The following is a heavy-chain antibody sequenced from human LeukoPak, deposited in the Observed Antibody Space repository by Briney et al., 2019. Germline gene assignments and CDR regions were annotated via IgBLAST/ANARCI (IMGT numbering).Heavy chain of an antibody. Sequence: ASVKVSCKASGYTFTSYDINWVRQATRQGLEWMGWMNPNSGNTGYAQKFQGRVTITRNTSISTAYMELSSLRSEDTAVYYCARVLGIVGATTGFNYWGQGTLVTVSS. D-gene: IGHD1-26*01. CDR3: ARVLGIVGATTGFNY. J-gene: IGHJ4*02. CDR2: MNPNSGNT. V-gene: IGHV1-8*03. CDR1: GYTFTSYD.